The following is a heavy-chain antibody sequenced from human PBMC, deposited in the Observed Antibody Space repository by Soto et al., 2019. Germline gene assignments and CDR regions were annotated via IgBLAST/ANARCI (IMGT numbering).Heavy chain of an antibody. D-gene: IGHD3-16*02. J-gene: IGHJ6*02. V-gene: IGHV3-30-3*01. CDR2: ISYDGSNK. CDR3: ARTYDYVWGSYRQNYYYGMDV. Sequence: PGGSLRLSCAASGFTFSSYAMHWVRQAPGKGLEWVAVISYDGSNKYYADSVKGRFTIARDNSKNTLYLQMNSLRAEDTAVYYCARTYDYVWGSYRQNYYYGMDVWGQGTTVTVSS. CDR1: GFTFSSYA.